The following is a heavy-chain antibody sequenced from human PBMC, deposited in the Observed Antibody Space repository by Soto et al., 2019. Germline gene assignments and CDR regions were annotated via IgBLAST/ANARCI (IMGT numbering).Heavy chain of an antibody. Sequence: GESLKISCKGSGYSFTTYWIGWVRQMPGKGLEWMGIIYPGDSDTRYSPSFQGQVTISADKSISTAYLQWSSLKASDTAMFYCARNYDFWSGYYGMEVWGQGTTVTVSS. CDR3: ARNYDFWSGYYGMEV. CDR1: GYSFTTYW. D-gene: IGHD3-3*01. CDR2: IYPGDSDT. V-gene: IGHV5-51*01. J-gene: IGHJ6*02.